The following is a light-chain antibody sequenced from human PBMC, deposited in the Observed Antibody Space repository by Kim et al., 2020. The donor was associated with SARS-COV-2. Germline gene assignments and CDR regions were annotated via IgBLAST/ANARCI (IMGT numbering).Light chain of an antibody. Sequence: VSPGERPTLSCRASQTVTSNLAWYQQKPGQAPRLLIFGASTRATGVPARFTGSGSGTEFTLTISSLQSEDFAVYYCQQYKNWPLTFGGGTKVDI. V-gene: IGKV3D-15*01. CDR2: GAS. CDR1: QTVTSN. CDR3: QQYKNWPLT. J-gene: IGKJ4*02.